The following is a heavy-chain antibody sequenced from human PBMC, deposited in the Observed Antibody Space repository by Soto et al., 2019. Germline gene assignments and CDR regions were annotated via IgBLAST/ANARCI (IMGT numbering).Heavy chain of an antibody. J-gene: IGHJ6*04. CDR2: INHSGST. CDR3: ARGRCESWSGFLDYYYGMDV. Sequence: SETLSLTCAVYGGSFSGYYWSWIRQPPGKGLEWIGEINHSGSTNYNPSLKSRVTISVDTSKNQFSLKLSSVTAADTPVFYCARGRCESWSGFLDYYYGMDVWGKVPTVTVSS. D-gene: IGHD3-3*01. CDR1: GGSFSGYY. V-gene: IGHV4-34*01.